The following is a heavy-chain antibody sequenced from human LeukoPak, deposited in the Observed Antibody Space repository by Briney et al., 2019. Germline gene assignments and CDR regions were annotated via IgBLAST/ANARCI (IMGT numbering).Heavy chain of an antibody. J-gene: IGHJ4*02. D-gene: IGHD3-10*01. CDR3: ARTTTVRGSDY. CDR2: MNPNSGNT. CDR1: GYTFTSYD. Sequence: ASVKVTCKASGYTFTSYDINWVRQATGQGLEWMGWMNPNSGNTGYAQKFQGRVTITRNTSISTAYMELSSLRSDDTAVYYCARTTTVRGSDYWGQGTLVTVSS. V-gene: IGHV1-8*03.